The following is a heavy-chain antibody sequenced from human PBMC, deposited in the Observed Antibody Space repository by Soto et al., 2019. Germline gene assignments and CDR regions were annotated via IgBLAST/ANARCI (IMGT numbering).Heavy chain of an antibody. Sequence: QVPLQQSGPGLVKPSQTLSLTCVGSGDTVSSNSVAWNWVRQSPSRGLEWLGRTYYRSRWYSDYAVSVRSQIDINADTSKNQVSLQLNSVTPEDTAVYYCARSEEDSDYYYYGMDVWGQGTTVTVSS. CDR1: GDTVSSNSVA. CDR3: ARSEEDSDYYYYGMDV. V-gene: IGHV6-1*01. CDR2: TYYRSRWYS. J-gene: IGHJ6*02. D-gene: IGHD2-15*01.